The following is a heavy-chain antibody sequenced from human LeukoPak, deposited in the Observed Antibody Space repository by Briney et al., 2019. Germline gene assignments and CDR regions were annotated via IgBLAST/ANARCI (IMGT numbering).Heavy chain of an antibody. D-gene: IGHD3-3*02. Sequence: ASVKVSCKVSGYTLTELSMHWVRQAPGKGLEWMGGFDPEDGETIYAQKFQGRVTMTRDTSTTTVYMDLSSLRSEDTAVYYCARVDAASGTHFWDYWGQGTLVTVSS. J-gene: IGHJ4*02. V-gene: IGHV1-24*01. CDR3: ARVDAASGTHFWDY. CDR2: FDPEDGET. CDR1: GYTLTELS.